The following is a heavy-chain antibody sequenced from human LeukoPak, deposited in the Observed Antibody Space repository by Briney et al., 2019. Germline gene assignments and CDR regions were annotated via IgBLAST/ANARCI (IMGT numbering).Heavy chain of an antibody. V-gene: IGHV1-69*02. J-gene: IGHJ3*02. D-gene: IGHD3-3*01. Sequence: SLKVSCKASGGTFSSYTISWVRQAPGQGLEWMGRIIPILGIANYAQKFQGRVTITADKSTSTAYMELISLRSEDTAVYYCARSRFLEWLLPNDAFDIWGRGTMVTVSS. CDR1: GGTFSSYT. CDR2: IIPILGIA. CDR3: ARSRFLEWLLPNDAFDI.